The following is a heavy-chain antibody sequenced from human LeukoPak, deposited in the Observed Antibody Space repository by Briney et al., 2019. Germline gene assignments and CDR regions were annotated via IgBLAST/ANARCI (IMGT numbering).Heavy chain of an antibody. CDR1: GFTVSSNY. V-gene: IGHV3-53*01. CDR2: IYSGGST. D-gene: IGHD3-3*01. Sequence: GSLRLSCAASGFTVSSNYMSWVRPAPGKGLEWVSVIYSGGSTYYADSVKGRFTISRDNSKNTLYLQMNSLRAEDTAVYYCAREVTIYDFWSGYYPGWFDPWGQGTLVTVSS. J-gene: IGHJ5*02. CDR3: AREVTIYDFWSGYYPGWFDP.